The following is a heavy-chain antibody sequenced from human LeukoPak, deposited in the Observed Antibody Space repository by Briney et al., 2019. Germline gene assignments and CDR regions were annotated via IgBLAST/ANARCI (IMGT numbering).Heavy chain of an antibody. CDR3: ARVGSRYYDSSGYYSNWFDP. D-gene: IGHD3-22*01. CDR2: IYYSGST. J-gene: IGHJ5*02. Sequence: SETLSLTCTASGGSISSYYWSWIRQPPGKGLEWIGYIYYSGSTNYNASLKSRVTISVETSKNQFSLNLSSVTAADTAVYYCARVGSRYYDSSGYYSNWFDPWGQGTLVTASS. CDR1: GGSISSYY. V-gene: IGHV4-59*13.